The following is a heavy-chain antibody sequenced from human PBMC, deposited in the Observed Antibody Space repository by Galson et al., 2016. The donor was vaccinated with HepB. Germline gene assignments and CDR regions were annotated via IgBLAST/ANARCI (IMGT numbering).Heavy chain of an antibody. V-gene: IGHV1-58*02. J-gene: IGHJ4*02. D-gene: IGHD2-8*01. Sequence: SVKVSCKASGFNFGSKAIHWVRQARGQHLEWIGWIVFGSGNTNFAQDLQERVTFARDISTNTVHMDLGGLTSDDTAVYYCVMDRLGSLDYWGQGTQVTVS. CDR2: IVFGSGNT. CDR3: VMDRLGSLDY. CDR1: GFNFGSKA.